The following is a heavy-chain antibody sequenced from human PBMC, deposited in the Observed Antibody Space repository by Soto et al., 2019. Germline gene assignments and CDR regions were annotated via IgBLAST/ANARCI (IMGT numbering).Heavy chain of an antibody. CDR3: ARYYAQDY. D-gene: IGHD1-26*01. Sequence: VQLVESGGGVVQPGRSLRLSCAASGFTFSSYAMHWVRQAPGKGLEWVAVISYDGSNKYYADSVKGRFTISRDNSKNTLYLQMNSLRAEDTAVYYCARYYAQDYWGQGTLVTVSS. J-gene: IGHJ4*02. CDR2: ISYDGSNK. CDR1: GFTFSSYA. V-gene: IGHV3-30-3*01.